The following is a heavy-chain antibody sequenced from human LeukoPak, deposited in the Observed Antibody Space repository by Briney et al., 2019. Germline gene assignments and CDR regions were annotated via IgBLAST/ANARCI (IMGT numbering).Heavy chain of an antibody. CDR1: GFTFDDYA. Sequence: PGRSLRLSCAASGFTFDDYAMHWVRQAPGKGLEWVSGISWNSGSIGYADSVKGRFTISRDNAKNSLYLQMNSLRAEGMALYYCAKDRRAGYSSGCLDYWGQGTLVTVSS. J-gene: IGHJ4*02. CDR2: ISWNSGSI. V-gene: IGHV3-9*03. CDR3: AKDRRAGYSSGCLDY. D-gene: IGHD6-19*01.